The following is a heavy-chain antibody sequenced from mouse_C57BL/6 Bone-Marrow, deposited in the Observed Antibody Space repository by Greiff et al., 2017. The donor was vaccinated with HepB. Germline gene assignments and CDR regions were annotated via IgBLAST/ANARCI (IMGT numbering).Heavy chain of an antibody. CDR1: GFTFSDYY. Sequence: VESGGGLVQPGGSLKLSCAASGFTFSDYYMYWVRQTPEKRLEWVAYISNGGGSTYYPDTVKGRFTISRDNAKNTLYLQMSRLKSEDTAMYYCARRSTVVATGYFDYWGQGTTLTVSS. D-gene: IGHD1-1*01. V-gene: IGHV5-12*01. CDR3: ARRSTVVATGYFDY. J-gene: IGHJ2*01. CDR2: ISNGGGST.